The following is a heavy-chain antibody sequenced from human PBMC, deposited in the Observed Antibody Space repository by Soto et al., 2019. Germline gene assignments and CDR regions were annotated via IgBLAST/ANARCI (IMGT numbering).Heavy chain of an antibody. J-gene: IGHJ4*02. Sequence: QVQLVQSGAEVKKPGASVKVSCNASGYTFTSYGISWVRQAPGQGLEWMGWISAYNGNTNYAQKLQGRVTMTTDTSTSTTYTELRSLRSDDTAVYYCARGGYYYDSSGYYLLDYWGQGTLVTVSS. V-gene: IGHV1-18*01. CDR1: GYTFTSYG. D-gene: IGHD3-22*01. CDR2: ISAYNGNT. CDR3: ARGGYYYDSSGYYLLDY.